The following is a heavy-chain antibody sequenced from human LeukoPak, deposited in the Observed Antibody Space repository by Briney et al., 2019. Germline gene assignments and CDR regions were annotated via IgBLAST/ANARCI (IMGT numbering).Heavy chain of an antibody. CDR2: IYTSGST. CDR3: ARHGGWLVPPYAFDI. J-gene: IGHJ3*02. D-gene: IGHD3-22*01. CDR1: GGSIGSYY. V-gene: IGHV4-59*08. Sequence: SETLSLTCTVSGGSIGSYYWSWIRQPPGKGLEWIGRIYTSGSTNYNPSLNSRISVLVDTSRNQFSLKLSSVTAADTAVYYCARHGGWLVPPYAFDIWGQGTMVSVSA.